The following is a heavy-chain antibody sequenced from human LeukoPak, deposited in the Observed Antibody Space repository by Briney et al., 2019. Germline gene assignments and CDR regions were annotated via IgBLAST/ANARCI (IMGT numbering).Heavy chain of an antibody. D-gene: IGHD3-22*01. CDR1: GGSFSGYY. CDR3: ARYDSSGYSYRGGFDY. CDR2: INHSGST. V-gene: IGHV4-34*01. J-gene: IGHJ4*02. Sequence: SETLSLTCAVYGGSFSGYYWSWIRQPPGKGLEWIGEINHSGSTNYNPSLKSRVTISVDTSKNQFSLKLSSVTAADTAVYYCARYDSSGYSYRGGFDYWGQGTRVTVSS.